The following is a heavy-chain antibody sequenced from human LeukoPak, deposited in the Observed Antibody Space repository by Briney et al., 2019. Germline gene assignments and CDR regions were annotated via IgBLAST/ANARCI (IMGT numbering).Heavy chain of an antibody. CDR2: INHSGST. J-gene: IGHJ4*02. D-gene: IGHD2-2*02. CDR3: ARGLNQPLLYYYFDY. V-gene: IGHV4-34*01. Sequence: SETLSLTCAVYGGSFSGYYWSWIRQPPGKGLEWIGEINHSGSTNYNPSLKSRVTISVDTSKNQFSLKLSSVTAADTAVYYCARGLNQPLLYYYFDYWGQGTLVTVS. CDR1: GGSFSGYY.